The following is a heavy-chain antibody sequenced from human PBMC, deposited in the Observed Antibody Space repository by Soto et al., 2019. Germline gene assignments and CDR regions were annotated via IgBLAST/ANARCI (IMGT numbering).Heavy chain of an antibody. V-gene: IGHV4-39*01. CDR3: VRLRVTTSYCDY. CDR2: IYYSGST. CDR1: GGSISSSSYY. D-gene: IGHD3-22*01. Sequence: PSETLSLTCTVSGGSISSSSYYWGLILQPTRKGLEWIGSIYYSGSTYYNPSLKSRVTISVDASKNQFSLKLSSVNAADTAVYYCVRLRVTTSYCDYWGQGILVTVSS. J-gene: IGHJ4*02.